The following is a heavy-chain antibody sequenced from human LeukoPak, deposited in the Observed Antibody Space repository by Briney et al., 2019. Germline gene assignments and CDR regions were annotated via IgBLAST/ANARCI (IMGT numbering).Heavy chain of an antibody. J-gene: IGHJ4*02. CDR2: IKQDGSEK. D-gene: IGHD3-22*01. CDR1: GFTFNRYG. V-gene: IGHV3-7*01. Sequence: GGSLRLSCAASGFTFNRYGMSWVRQAPGKGLEWVANIKQDGSEKYYVDSVKGRFTISRDNAKNSLYLQMNSLRAEDTAVYYCARSWSSGYWFPATASFDYWGQGTLVTVSS. CDR3: ARSWSSGYWFPATASFDY.